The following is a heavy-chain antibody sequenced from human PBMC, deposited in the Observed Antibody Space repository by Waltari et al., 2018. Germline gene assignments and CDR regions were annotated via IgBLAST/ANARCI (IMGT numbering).Heavy chain of an antibody. D-gene: IGHD5-18*01. CDR2: INGVNSNT. V-gene: IGHV1-18*04. J-gene: IGHJ6*02. CDR3: ARDHRGYPYGGV. Sequence: QVQLVQSGAEVKKPGASVKVSCKASGYTFTIYGISWVRQATGEGLEWMGWINGVNSNTKYAQKFQGRVTMTIDTSTSTAYMELRSLRSDDTAVYYCARDHRGYPYGGVWGQGTTVIVSS. CDR1: GYTFTIYG.